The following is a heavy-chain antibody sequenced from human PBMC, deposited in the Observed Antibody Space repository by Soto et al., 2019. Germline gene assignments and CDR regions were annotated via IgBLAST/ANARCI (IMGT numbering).Heavy chain of an antibody. D-gene: IGHD6-13*01. J-gene: IGHJ5*02. CDR1: GDSVSSNSAA. CDR3: ARGATDMFSSGWFFLS. Sequence: SQTLSLTCAISGDSVSSNSAAWNWIRQSPSRGLEWLGRTYYRSKWYYDYAVSVKSRITINPDTSKNQFSLQLNSVTPEDTAVYYCARGATDMFSSGWFFLSWGQGTLVTVSS. CDR2: TYYRSKWYY. V-gene: IGHV6-1*01.